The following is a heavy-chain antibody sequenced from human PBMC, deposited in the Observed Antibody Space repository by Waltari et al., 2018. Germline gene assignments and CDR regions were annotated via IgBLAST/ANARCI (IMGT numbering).Heavy chain of an antibody. D-gene: IGHD6-6*01. J-gene: IGHJ6*02. Sequence: QVQLQQWGAGLLKPSETLSLTCAVYGGSFSGYYWSWIRQPPGTGLEWIGEINHSGSTNYNPSLKSRFTISVDTSKNQFSLKLSFVTAADTAVYYCARVWYSSSFFLNYYGMDVWGQGTTVTVSS. CDR3: ARVWYSSSFFLNYYGMDV. V-gene: IGHV4-34*01. CDR2: INHSGST. CDR1: GGSFSGYY.